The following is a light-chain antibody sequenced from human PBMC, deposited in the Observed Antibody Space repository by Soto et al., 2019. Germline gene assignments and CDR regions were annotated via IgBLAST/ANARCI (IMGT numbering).Light chain of an antibody. CDR2: RNS. V-gene: IGLV1-47*01. CDR3: AARDDSLSGVV. J-gene: IGLJ2*01. CDR1: SSNIGSNY. Sequence: QSVLTQPPSASGTPGQRVTISCSGSSSNIGSNYVYWYQQLPGTVPQLLIYRNSERPSGVPDRFSGSKSGTSASLAISALRSEDEADYYCAARDDSLSGVVFGGGTKLTVL.